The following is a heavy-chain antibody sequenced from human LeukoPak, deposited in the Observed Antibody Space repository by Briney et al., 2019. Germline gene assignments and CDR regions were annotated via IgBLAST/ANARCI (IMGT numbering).Heavy chain of an antibody. CDR3: ARDPSSGWYLKGWFDP. Sequence: GGSLRLSCAASGFTFSSYSMNWVRQAPGKGLEWVSSISSSSNYIYYADSVKGRFTISRDNAKNSLYLQMNSLRAEDAAVYYCARDPSSGWYLKGWFDPWGQGTLVTVSS. D-gene: IGHD6-19*01. CDR2: ISSSSNYI. J-gene: IGHJ5*02. V-gene: IGHV3-21*01. CDR1: GFTFSSYS.